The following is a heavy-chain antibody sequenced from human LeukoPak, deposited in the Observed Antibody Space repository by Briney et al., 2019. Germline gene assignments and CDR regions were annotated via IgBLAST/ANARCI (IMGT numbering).Heavy chain of an antibody. CDR2: IKQDGSER. CDR3: ARRPGGYDWRAFDF. J-gene: IGHJ4*02. D-gene: IGHD5-12*01. CDR1: GFTFSSYW. Sequence: GGSLRLSCAASGFTFSSYWMSWVRQAPGKGLEWVANIKQDGSERYYVDSVKGRFTISRDNAKNSLYLQMNSLRAVDTAVYYCARRPGGYDWRAFDFWGQGILVTVSS. V-gene: IGHV3-7*01.